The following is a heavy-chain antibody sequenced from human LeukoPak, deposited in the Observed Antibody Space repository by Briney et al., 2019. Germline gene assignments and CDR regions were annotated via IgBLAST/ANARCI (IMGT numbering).Heavy chain of an antibody. CDR3: ARTYDFGRGPPGDAFDN. CDR2: IDGNSGIK. Sequence: GSLRLSCEASGFTFTMFGMNWVRQAPGKGLEWVSYIDGNSGIKYYADSVQGRFTISRDNAQDSVFLQMTSLRVDDTAVYYCARTYDFGRGPPGDAFDNWGQGTLVTVPS. J-gene: IGHJ3*02. V-gene: IGHV3-48*01. CDR1: GFTFTMFG. D-gene: IGHD3-3*01.